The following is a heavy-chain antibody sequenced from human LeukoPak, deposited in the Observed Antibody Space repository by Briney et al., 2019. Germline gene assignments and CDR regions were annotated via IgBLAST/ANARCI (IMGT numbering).Heavy chain of an antibody. CDR3: ARDLGCSGGSCYSWWFDP. J-gene: IGHJ5*02. CDR2: ISSSSSYI. CDR1: GFTFSSYS. Sequence: GGSLRLSCAASGFTFSSYSMNWVRQAPGKGLEWVSSISSSSSYIYYADSVKGRFTISRDNAKNSLYLQMNSLRAEDTAVYYCARDLGCSGGSCYSWWFDPWGQGTLVTVSS. V-gene: IGHV3-21*01. D-gene: IGHD2-15*01.